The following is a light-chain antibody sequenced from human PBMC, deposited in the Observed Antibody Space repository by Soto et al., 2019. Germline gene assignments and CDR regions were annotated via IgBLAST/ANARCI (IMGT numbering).Light chain of an antibody. J-gene: IGKJ1*01. CDR3: QQYNNWPLT. V-gene: IGKV3-15*01. CDR1: QSVSSN. Sequence: EIVMTQSPATLSVSPGERATLSCRASQSVSSNLAWYQQKPGQAPMLLIYGASTRATGIPSRFSGSGSGTEFTLTISSLQSEDWAVYYCQQYNNWPLTFGQGTKVDIK. CDR2: GAS.